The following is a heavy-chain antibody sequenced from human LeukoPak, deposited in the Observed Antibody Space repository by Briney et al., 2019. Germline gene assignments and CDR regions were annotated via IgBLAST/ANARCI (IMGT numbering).Heavy chain of an antibody. J-gene: IGHJ4*02. CDR3: ARRPQDYYDSSGYYFYFDY. D-gene: IGHD3-22*01. Sequence: RVASVKVSCKASGYTFTSYDINWVRQATGQGLEWMGWMNPNSGNTGYAQKFQGRVTITRNTSTSTAYMELSSLRSEDTAVYYCARRPQDYYDSSGYYFYFDYWGQGTLVTVSS. V-gene: IGHV1-8*01. CDR1: GYTFTSYD. CDR2: MNPNSGNT.